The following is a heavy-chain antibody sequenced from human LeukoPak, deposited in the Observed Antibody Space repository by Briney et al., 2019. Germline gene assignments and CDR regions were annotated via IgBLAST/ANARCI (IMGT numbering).Heavy chain of an antibody. CDR3: ARDGVYGDYLGYFDY. D-gene: IGHD4-17*01. CDR1: GFTFSSYG. Sequence: GRSLRLSCAASGFTFSSYGMHWVRQAPGKGLEWVAVIWYDGSNKYYADSVKGRFTISRDNSKNTLYLQMNSLRAEDTAVYYCARDGVYGDYLGYFDYWGQGTLVTVSS. J-gene: IGHJ4*02. V-gene: IGHV3-33*01. CDR2: IWYDGSNK.